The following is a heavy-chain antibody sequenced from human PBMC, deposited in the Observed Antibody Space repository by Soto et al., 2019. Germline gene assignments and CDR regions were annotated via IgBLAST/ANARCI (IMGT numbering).Heavy chain of an antibody. J-gene: IGHJ4*02. CDR2: IYYSGST. CDR3: ARRRDDYGGNFDY. D-gene: IGHD4-17*01. Sequence: QLLESGPGLVKPSETLSLTCTVSGGSISSSSYYWGWIRQPPGKGLEWIGSIYYSGSTYYNPSLKSRVTISVDTSKNQFSLKLSSVTAADTAVYYCARRRDDYGGNFDYWGQGTLVTVSS. V-gene: IGHV4-39*01. CDR1: GGSISSSSYY.